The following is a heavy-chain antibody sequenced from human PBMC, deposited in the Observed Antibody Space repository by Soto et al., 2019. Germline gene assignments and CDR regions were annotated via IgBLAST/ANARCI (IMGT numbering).Heavy chain of an antibody. CDR3: ARDLRQQLDQSPFNYYYYYGMDV. CDR1: GGSVSSGSYY. J-gene: IGHJ6*02. Sequence: PSETLSLTCTVSGGSVSSGSYYWSWIRQPPGKGLEWIGYIYYSGSTNYNPSLKSRVTISVDTSKNQFSLKLSSVTAADTAVYYCARDLRQQLDQSPFNYYYYYGMDVWGQGTTVTVSS. V-gene: IGHV4-61*01. CDR2: IYYSGST. D-gene: IGHD6-13*01.